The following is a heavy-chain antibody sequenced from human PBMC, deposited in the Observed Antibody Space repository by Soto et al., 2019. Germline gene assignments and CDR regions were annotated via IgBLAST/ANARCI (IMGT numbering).Heavy chain of an antibody. CDR2: INPNSGGT. CDR3: ARDESSSGYYYYCMDV. J-gene: IGHJ6*02. CDR1: GYTFTGYY. D-gene: IGHD6-13*01. V-gene: IGHV1-2*02. Sequence: ASVKVSCKASGYTFTGYYMHWVRQAPGQGLEWMGWINPNSGGTNYAQKFQGRVTMTRDTSISTAYMELSRLRSDDTAVYYCARDESSSGYYYYCMDVWGQGTTVTVSS.